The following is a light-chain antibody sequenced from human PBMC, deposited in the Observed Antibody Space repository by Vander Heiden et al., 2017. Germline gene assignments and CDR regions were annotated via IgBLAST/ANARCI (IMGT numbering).Light chain of an antibody. J-gene: IGLJ2*01. CDR3: QSADSSGIYLI. V-gene: IGLV3-25*03. CDR1: ALPFQH. Sequence: SSELTQSPSVSVYPGQTARITCSGDALPFQHAYWYQQKPGQAPLLVIYKDNERPSGIPERFSGSNSGTTVTLTINGVQAEDEADYYCQSADSSGIYLIFGAGTKVTVL. CDR2: KDN.